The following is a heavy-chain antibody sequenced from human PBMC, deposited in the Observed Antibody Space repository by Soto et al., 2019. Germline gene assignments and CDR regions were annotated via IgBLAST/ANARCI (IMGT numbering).Heavy chain of an antibody. CDR2: VYYSGTT. D-gene: IGHD1-26*01. Sequence: SETLSLTCTVSGGSISSGGYYWNWIRQHPGKGLEWIGYVYYSGTTYYNPSLKSRVAMSVDTSKNQFSLKLTSVTAVDTAFFYCGRREIQGPIDYWGKGTLVTVSS. V-gene: IGHV4-31*03. CDR1: GGSISSGGYY. CDR3: GRREIQGPIDY. J-gene: IGHJ4*02.